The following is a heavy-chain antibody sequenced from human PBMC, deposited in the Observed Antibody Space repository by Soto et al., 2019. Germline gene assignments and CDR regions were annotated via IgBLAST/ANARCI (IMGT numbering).Heavy chain of an antibody. V-gene: IGHV5-51*01. Sequence: PGESLKISCKGSGYSFTSYWIGWVRQMPGKGLEWMGIIYPGDSDTRYSPSFQGQVTISADKSISTAYLQWSSLKASDTAMYYCARLLYSCSHYYYGMDVWGQGTTVTVSS. D-gene: IGHD6-6*01. J-gene: IGHJ6*02. CDR1: GYSFTSYW. CDR3: ARLLYSCSHYYYGMDV. CDR2: IYPGDSDT.